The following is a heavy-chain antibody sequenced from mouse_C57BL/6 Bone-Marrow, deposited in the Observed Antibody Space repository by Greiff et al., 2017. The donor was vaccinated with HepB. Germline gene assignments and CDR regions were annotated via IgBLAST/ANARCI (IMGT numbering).Heavy chain of an antibody. D-gene: IGHD2-4*01. V-gene: IGHV1-81*01. CDR2: IYPRSGNT. CDR3: ARRGLRRGGY. J-gene: IGHJ2*01. Sequence: QVQLQQSGAELARPGASVKLSCKASGYTFTSYVISWVKQRTGQGLEWIGEIYPRSGNTYYNEKFKGKSTLTADKSSSTAYMELRSLTSEDSAGDCCARRGLRRGGYWGQGTTLTVSS. CDR1: GYTFTSYV.